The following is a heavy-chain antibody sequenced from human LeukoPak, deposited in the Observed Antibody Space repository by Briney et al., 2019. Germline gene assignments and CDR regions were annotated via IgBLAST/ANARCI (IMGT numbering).Heavy chain of an antibody. CDR3: TKDLNRACSGDCPSDY. CDR1: GFTFRSYG. D-gene: IGHD2-21*01. Sequence: GESLRLSCAASGFTFRSYGMRWVRQAPGKGLEWVTFIRHDGTNKYYADSVKGRFTISRDNSKNTLYLQMSSLRVEDTALYYCTKDLNRACSGDCPSDYWGQGTLVTVSS. CDR2: IRHDGTNK. V-gene: IGHV3-30*02. J-gene: IGHJ4*02.